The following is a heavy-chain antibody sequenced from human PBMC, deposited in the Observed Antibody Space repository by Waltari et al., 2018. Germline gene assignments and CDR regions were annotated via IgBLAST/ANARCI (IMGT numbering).Heavy chain of an antibody. CDR1: GGSISSSSYY. D-gene: IGHD6-13*01. V-gene: IGHV4-39*01. J-gene: IGHJ6*03. CDR2: IYYSGST. CDR3: ARRGSSFSYYYYYYMDV. Sequence: QLQLQESGPGLVKPSETLSLTCTVSGGSISSSSYYWGWIRQPPGKGLGWIGSIYYSGSTYYNPSLKSRVTISVDTSKNQFSLKLSSVTAADTAVYYCARRGSSFSYYYYYYMDVWGKGTTVTVSS.